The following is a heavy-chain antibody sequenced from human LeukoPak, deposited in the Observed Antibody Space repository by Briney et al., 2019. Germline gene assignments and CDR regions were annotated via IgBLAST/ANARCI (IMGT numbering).Heavy chain of an antibody. J-gene: IGHJ6*02. CDR2: INHSGNT. V-gene: IGHV4-34*01. D-gene: IGHD2-2*01. CDR1: GGSFSDFY. Sequence: PSETLSLTCAVYGGSFSDFYWSWIRQSPGKGLEWIAEINHSGNTNYSPSLKSRVIISVDTSKNQFSLKLNSVTAADTAVYYCARAIVAAPKEYMDVWGQGTTVTVSS. CDR3: ARAIVAAPKEYMDV.